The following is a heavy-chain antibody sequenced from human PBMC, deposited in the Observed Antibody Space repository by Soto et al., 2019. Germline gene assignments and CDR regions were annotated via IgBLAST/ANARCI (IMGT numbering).Heavy chain of an antibody. CDR1: GGSISSGGYY. J-gene: IGHJ6*03. CDR2: IYYSGST. D-gene: IGHD1-20*01. CDR3: ARDGNSITKGFYMDV. Sequence: SETLSLTCTVSGGSISSGGYYWSWIRQHPGKGLEWIGYIYYSGSTYYNPSLKSRVTISVDTSKNQFSLKLSSVTAADTAVYYCARDGNSITKGFYMDVWGKGTTVTVSS. V-gene: IGHV4-31*03.